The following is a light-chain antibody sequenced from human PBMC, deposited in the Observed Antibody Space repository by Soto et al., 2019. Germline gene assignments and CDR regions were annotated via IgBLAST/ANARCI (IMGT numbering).Light chain of an antibody. CDR2: GAS. Sequence: EIVMTQSPATLSVSPGERATLSCRASQSVSSNLAWHQQKPGQAPRLLIYGASTRATGIPARFSGSGSGTEFTLTISSLQSEDYAVYYCHQYNNWPPWTFXQGTKVDIK. J-gene: IGKJ1*01. CDR3: HQYNNWPPWT. CDR1: QSVSSN. V-gene: IGKV3-15*01.